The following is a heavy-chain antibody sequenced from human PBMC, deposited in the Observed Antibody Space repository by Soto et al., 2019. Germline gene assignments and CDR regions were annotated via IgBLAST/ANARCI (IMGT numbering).Heavy chain of an antibody. CDR3: ARGEEEYIDY. D-gene: IGHD5-12*01. V-gene: IGHV4-34*01. CDR2: INHSGST. CDR1: GGSFSGYY. Sequence: ETLSLTCAVYGGSFSGYYWSWIRQPPGKGLEWIGEINHSGSTNYNPSLKSRVTISVDTSKNQFSLKLSSVTAADTAVYYCARGEEEYIDYWGQGTLVTVSS. J-gene: IGHJ4*02.